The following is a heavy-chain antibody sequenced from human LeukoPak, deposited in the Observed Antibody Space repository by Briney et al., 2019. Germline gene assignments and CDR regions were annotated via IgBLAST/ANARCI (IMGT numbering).Heavy chain of an antibody. CDR3: AKESLHIEAFDI. CDR2: IYSSGNA. Sequence: GGSLRLSCAASGFTVSTNYMTWVRQAPGKGLEWVSIIYSSGNAYYTDSVKGRFTISRDNSKNTLYLQMNSLRAEDTAVYYCAKESLHIEAFDIWGQGTMVTVSS. J-gene: IGHJ3*02. CDR1: GFTVSTNY. V-gene: IGHV3-53*01.